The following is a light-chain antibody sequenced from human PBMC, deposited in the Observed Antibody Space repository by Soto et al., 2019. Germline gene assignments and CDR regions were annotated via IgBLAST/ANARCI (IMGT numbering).Light chain of an antibody. V-gene: IGKV3-15*01. CDR1: QSVSSN. CDR3: QQCKDWPLT. Sequence: EIVMTQSPATLSVSPGESATLSCRASQSVSSNLAWYQQKPGQAPRLLIYGASTRATGIPARFSGSGSGTEFTLTISSLQSEDFAVYYCQQCKDWPLTFGGGTKVDIK. CDR2: GAS. J-gene: IGKJ4*01.